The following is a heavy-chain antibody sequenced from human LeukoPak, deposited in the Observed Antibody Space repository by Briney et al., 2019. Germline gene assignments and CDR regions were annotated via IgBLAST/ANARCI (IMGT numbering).Heavy chain of an antibody. CDR2: IWHDGTSE. CDR3: AKGLYCSSTSCYFENYYYYYMDV. D-gene: IGHD2-2*01. CDR1: GFTFSSYG. Sequence: GGSLRLSCAASGFTFSSYGMHWVRQAPGKGLEWVAVIWHDGTSEKYADSVKGRFTISRDNSKNTLYLQMNSLRAEDTALYYCAKGLYCSSTSCYFENYYYYYMDVWGKGTTVTVSS. J-gene: IGHJ6*03. V-gene: IGHV3-33*06.